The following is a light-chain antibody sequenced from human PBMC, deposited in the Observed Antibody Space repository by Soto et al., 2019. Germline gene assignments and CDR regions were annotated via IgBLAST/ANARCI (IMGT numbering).Light chain of an antibody. J-gene: IGLJ2*01. Sequence: QSVLTQPPSVSAAPGQKVTISCSGSSSNIGNNYVSWYQQLPGTAPKLLIYDNNKRPSGIPDRFSGSKSVTSGTLDITGRQTGDEADYYCATWDGSLPAEVFGGGTKLTVL. CDR2: DNN. CDR1: SSNIGNNY. CDR3: ATWDGSLPAEV. V-gene: IGLV1-51*01.